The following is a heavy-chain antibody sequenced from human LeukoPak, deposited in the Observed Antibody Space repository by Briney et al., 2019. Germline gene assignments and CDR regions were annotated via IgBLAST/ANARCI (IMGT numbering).Heavy chain of an antibody. CDR3: ARGQEKDDYGSDY. CDR2: ISYDGSHK. CDR1: GFTLSSHT. J-gene: IGHJ4*02. D-gene: IGHD3-10*01. V-gene: IGHV3-30-3*01. Sequence: GRSLRLSCTASGFTLSSHTMHWVRQAPGKGLEWVAVISYDGSHKYYADSVKGRFTISRDNSRNTLYLQMNSLTAEDTAVYYCARGQEKDDYGSDYWGQGTLVTVSS.